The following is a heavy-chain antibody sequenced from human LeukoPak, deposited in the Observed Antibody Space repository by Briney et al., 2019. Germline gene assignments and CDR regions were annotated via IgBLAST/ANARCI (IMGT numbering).Heavy chain of an antibody. CDR1: GGSFSGYY. J-gene: IGHJ1*01. CDR3: ARNTGPSQH. Sequence: PSETLSLTCAVYGGSFSGYYWSWIRQPPGKGLEWIGEINHSGSTNYNPSLKSRVTISVDTSKNQFSLKLSSVTAADTAVYYCARNTGPSQHGAKGPLVPVSS. V-gene: IGHV4-34*01. CDR2: INHSGST.